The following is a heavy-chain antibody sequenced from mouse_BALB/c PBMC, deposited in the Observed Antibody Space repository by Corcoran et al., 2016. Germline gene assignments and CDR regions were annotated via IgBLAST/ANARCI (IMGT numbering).Heavy chain of an antibody. Sequence: EVQLQQSGPELVKPGASVKMSCKASGYTFTSYVMHWVKQKPGQGLEWIGYINPYNDGTKYNEKFKGKATLNSDKSSSTAYMELRSLTSEDSAVYYWARLYPGIAMDYGGQGTAVTVSS. V-gene: IGHV1S136*01. CDR1: GYTFTSYV. CDR2: INPYNDGT. J-gene: IGHJ4*01. CDR3: ARLYPGIAMDY.